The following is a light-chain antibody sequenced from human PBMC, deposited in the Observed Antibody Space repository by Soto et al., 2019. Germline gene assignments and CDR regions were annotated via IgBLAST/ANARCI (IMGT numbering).Light chain of an antibody. J-gene: IGLJ1*01. CDR1: SSDVGGYNY. Sequence: QSVLTQPASVSGSPGQSITISCTGTSSDVGGYNYVSWYQQFTGKAPKVMIFEVSHRPSGVSNRFSGSKSGSTASLTISGLQAEDEADYYCSSYTSSNTYVFGTGTKVT. V-gene: IGLV2-14*01. CDR3: SSYTSSNTYV. CDR2: EVS.